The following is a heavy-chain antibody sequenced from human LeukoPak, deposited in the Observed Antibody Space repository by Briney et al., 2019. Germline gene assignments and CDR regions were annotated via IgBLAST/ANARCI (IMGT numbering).Heavy chain of an antibody. CDR2: SVPIFDTT. V-gene: IGHV1-69*08. Sequence: SVKVSCKVSGGTFGRYTINWVRPAPEQGLEWMGRSVPIFDTTNYARNFQGRVTITADKSTTTVYMELTSLRSDDTAVYYCSGDLHWHHDSWGQGTLVTVSS. D-gene: IGHD3-16*01. CDR3: SGDLHWHHDS. CDR1: GGTFGRYT. J-gene: IGHJ5*02.